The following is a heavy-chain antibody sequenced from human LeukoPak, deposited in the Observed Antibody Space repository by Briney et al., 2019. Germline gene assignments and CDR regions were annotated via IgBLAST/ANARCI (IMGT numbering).Heavy chain of an antibody. V-gene: IGHV1-69*10. Sequence: ASVKVSCKASGGTFSSYAISWVRQAPGQGLEWMGGIIPILGTANYAQKFQGRVTITADKSTSTAYMELSSLRSEDTAVYYCASHRYDFWSGYYSFEPRFDYWGQGTLVTVSS. D-gene: IGHD3-3*01. J-gene: IGHJ4*02. CDR3: ASHRYDFWSGYYSFEPRFDY. CDR1: GGTFSSYA. CDR2: IIPILGTA.